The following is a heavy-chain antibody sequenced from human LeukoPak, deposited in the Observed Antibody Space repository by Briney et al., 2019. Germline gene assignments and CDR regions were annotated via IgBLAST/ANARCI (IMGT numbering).Heavy chain of an antibody. CDR3: AKYTYYDSSGYYPNDAFDI. CDR2: ISGSGGST. J-gene: IGHJ3*02. V-gene: IGHV3-23*01. CDR1: GFTFSSYA. Sequence: PGGSLRLSCAASGFTFSSYAMSWVRQAPGKGLEWVSAISGSGGSTYYADSVKGRFTISRDNSKNTLYLQMNSLRAEDTAVYYCAKYTYYDSSGYYPNDAFDIWGQGTMVTVSS. D-gene: IGHD3-22*01.